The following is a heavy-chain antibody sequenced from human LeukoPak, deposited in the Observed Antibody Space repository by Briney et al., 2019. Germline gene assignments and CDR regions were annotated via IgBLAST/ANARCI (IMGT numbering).Heavy chain of an antibody. CDR3: ARERGYNYGYSGYYDH. V-gene: IGHV3-48*03. D-gene: IGHD5-18*01. CDR2: ISTSGAST. Sequence: GGSLRLSCAASGFSFSSFEMNWVRQAPGKGLGWISYISTSGASTYYADSVRGRFTISRDNAKDSLYLRMDTLRVEDSAVYYCARERGYNYGYSGYYDHWGQGILVSVSS. CDR1: GFSFSSFE. J-gene: IGHJ4*02.